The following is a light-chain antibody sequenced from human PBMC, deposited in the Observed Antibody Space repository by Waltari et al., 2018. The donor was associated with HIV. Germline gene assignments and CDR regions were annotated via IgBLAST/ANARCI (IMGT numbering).Light chain of an antibody. V-gene: IGKV2-28*01. CDR1: QSLLHTNGYNY. CDR3: METLQTPRLT. CDR2: LGS. Sequence: DIVLTQSPLSLPVTPGEPTSISCRSSQSLLHTNGYNYLDWYLQKPGQSPQLQVYLGSNRASGVPDRFSGSGSGTDFTLKISRVEAEDVGVYYCMETLQTPRLTFGGGTKVEIK. J-gene: IGKJ4*01.